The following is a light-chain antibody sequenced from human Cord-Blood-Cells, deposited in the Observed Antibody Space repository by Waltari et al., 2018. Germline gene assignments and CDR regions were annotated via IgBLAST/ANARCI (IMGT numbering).Light chain of an antibody. V-gene: IGLV6-57*02. CDR1: SGSIASNY. Sequence: NFMLTQPHSVSESPGKTVTISCTGSSGSIASNYVQWYQQRPGSAPTSVIYEDNHRPTGVPARFSGSLHSTYHSASLTISGVKTEDEADYYCQSYDSSKGVFGGGTKLTGL. J-gene: IGLJ2*01. CDR2: EDN. CDR3: QSYDSSKGV.